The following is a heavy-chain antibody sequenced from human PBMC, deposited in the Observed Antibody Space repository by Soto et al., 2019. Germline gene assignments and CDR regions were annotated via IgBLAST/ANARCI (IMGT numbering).Heavy chain of an antibody. V-gene: IGHV4-38-2*01. CDR2: IYHSGST. D-gene: IGHD6-19*01. J-gene: IGHJ3*02. Sequence: SETLSLTCAVSGYSISSGYYWGWIRQPPGKGLEWIGSIYHSGSTYYNPSLKSRVTISVDTSKNQFSLKLSSVTAADTAVYYCARGLIAVAADAFDIWGQGTMVTVS. CDR1: GYSISSGYY. CDR3: ARGLIAVAADAFDI.